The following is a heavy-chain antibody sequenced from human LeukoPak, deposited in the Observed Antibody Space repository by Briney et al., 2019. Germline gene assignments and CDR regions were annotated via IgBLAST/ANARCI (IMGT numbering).Heavy chain of an antibody. Sequence: PGGSLRLSCAASGFTFSNYGMSWVRQAPGKGLEWVSSISGSGGSTYDADSVKGRFTISRDNSKNTLYLQMNSLRAEDTAVYYCAGSQSCGESRFDYFGQGYLV. CDR1: GFTFSNYG. J-gene: IGHJ4*02. CDR3: AGSQSCGESRFDY. CDR2: ISGSGGST. V-gene: IGHV3-23*01. D-gene: IGHD3-10*01.